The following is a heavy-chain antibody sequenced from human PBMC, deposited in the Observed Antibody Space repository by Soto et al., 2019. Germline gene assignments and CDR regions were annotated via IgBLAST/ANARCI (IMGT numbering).Heavy chain of an antibody. Sequence: GGSLRLSCAASGFTFSSYSMNWARQAPGKGLEWVSSISTSSLYIYYGDSVKGRFTISRDNAKNSVYLQMNSLRAEDTAVYYCARDGRSGSYSGDYFFDYWGQGTLVTVSS. V-gene: IGHV3-21*01. J-gene: IGHJ4*02. CDR1: GFTFSSYS. D-gene: IGHD1-26*01. CDR3: ARDGRSGSYSGDYFFDY. CDR2: ISTSSLYI.